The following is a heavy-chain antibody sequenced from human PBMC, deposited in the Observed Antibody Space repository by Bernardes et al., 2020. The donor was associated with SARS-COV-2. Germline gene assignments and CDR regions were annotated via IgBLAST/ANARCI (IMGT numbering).Heavy chain of an antibody. Sequence: SKTLSLTCTVSGGFISSGDYYWSWLRQPAGKGLELIGRIYSSGSTNYNPSLQSRVSISADTSKNQFSLRLNSVTAADTAVYYCASSDRFSTSWFSFDMWGRGTMVTVSS. CDR2: IYSSGST. D-gene: IGHD6-13*01. CDR3: ASSDRFSTSWFSFDM. V-gene: IGHV4-61*02. CDR1: GGFISSGDYY. J-gene: IGHJ3*02.